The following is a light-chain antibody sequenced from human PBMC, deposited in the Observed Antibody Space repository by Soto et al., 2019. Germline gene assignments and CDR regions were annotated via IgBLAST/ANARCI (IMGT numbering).Light chain of an antibody. J-gene: IGLJ2*01. Sequence: QSALTQPASVSGSPGQSITISCTGTSSDVGRYDLVSWYQQHPGKVPKLMVFEGNERPSGVSNRFSGSKSGNTASLTISGLQADDEADYYCCAYAGSRNLVFGGGTKLTVL. CDR1: SSDVGRYDL. V-gene: IGLV2-23*01. CDR2: EGN. CDR3: CAYAGSRNLV.